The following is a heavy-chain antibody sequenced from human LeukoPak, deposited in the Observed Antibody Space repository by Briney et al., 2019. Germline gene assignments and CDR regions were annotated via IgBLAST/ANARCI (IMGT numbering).Heavy chain of an antibody. J-gene: IGHJ4*02. CDR1: GGSFSSGNYY. Sequence: SETLSPTCTVSGGSFSSGNYYWSWIRQPPGKGLEWIGYIYYSGSTNYNPSLKSRVTISVDTSKNQFSLKLSSVTAADTAVYYCARDPSGYFNYWGQGTLATVSS. CDR3: ARDPSGYFNY. D-gene: IGHD3-22*01. V-gene: IGHV4-61*01. CDR2: IYYSGST.